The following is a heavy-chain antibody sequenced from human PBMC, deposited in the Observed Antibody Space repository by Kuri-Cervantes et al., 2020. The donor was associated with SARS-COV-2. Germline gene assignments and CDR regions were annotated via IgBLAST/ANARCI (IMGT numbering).Heavy chain of an antibody. V-gene: IGHV4-34*01. CDR3: ARATYYYDSSGYYSDY. CDR2: INHRGST. J-gene: IGHJ4*02. D-gene: IGHD3-22*01. Sequence: GSLRHSCAASGFTFSSYAMRWVRQAPGRGLEWIGEINHRGSTNYNPSLKSRVTIPVDTYKNQFSLKVSYVTAADKAVYYCARATYYYDSSGYYSDYWGQGTLVTVSS. CDR1: GFTFSSYA.